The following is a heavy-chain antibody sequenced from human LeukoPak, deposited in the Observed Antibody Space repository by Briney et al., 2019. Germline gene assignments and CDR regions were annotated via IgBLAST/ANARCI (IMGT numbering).Heavy chain of an antibody. D-gene: IGHD2-2*01. CDR3: ARGGCSSTSCPKN. J-gene: IGHJ4*02. CDR1: GFTFSSYG. Sequence: GGSLRLSCAASGFTFSSYGMHWVRQAPGKGLEWVAVIWYDGSNKYYADSVKGRFTISRDNSKNTLYLQMNSLRAEDTAVYYCARGGCSSTSCPKNWGQGTLVTVSS. V-gene: IGHV3-33*01. CDR2: IWYDGSNK.